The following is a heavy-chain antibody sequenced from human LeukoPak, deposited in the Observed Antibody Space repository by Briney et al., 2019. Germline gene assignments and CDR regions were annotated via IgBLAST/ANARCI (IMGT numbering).Heavy chain of an antibody. CDR2: ISSNGGST. D-gene: IGHD6-13*01. CDR1: GFTFSSYA. J-gene: IGHJ4*02. V-gene: IGHV3-64*02. CDR3: ARDLGQLDFDY. Sequence: GGSLRLSCAASGFTFSSYAMHWVRQAPGKGLEYVSAISSNGGSTYYADSVKGRFTISRDNSKNTLYLQMNSLRAEDTAVYYCARDLGQLDFDYWGQGTLVTVSS.